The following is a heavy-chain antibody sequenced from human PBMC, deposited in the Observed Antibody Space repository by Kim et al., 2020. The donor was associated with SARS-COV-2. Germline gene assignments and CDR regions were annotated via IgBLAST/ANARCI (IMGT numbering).Heavy chain of an antibody. J-gene: IGHJ2*01. CDR2: IYYSGST. CDR1: GGSISSYY. V-gene: IGHV4-59*01. D-gene: IGHD2-2*01. Sequence: SETLSLTCTVSGGSISSYYWSWIRQPPGKGLEWIGYIYYSGSTNYNPSLKSRVTISVDTSKNQFSLKLSSVTAADTAVYYCARGRIVVVPAARYWYFDLWGRGTLVTVSS. CDR3: ARGRIVVVPAARYWYFDL.